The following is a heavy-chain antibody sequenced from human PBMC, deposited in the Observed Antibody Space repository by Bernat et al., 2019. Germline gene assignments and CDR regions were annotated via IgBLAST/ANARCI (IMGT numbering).Heavy chain of an antibody. CDR1: GFTFSSYG. Sequence: QVQLVESGGGVVQPGRSLRLSCAASGFTFSSYGMHWVRQAPGKGLEWVAVIWYDGSNKYYADSVKGRFTISRDNSKNTLYLQMNSLRAEYTAVYYCARPPSRYYDFWSGYWTRYYYYGIDVWGQGTTVTVSS. V-gene: IGHV3-33*01. D-gene: IGHD3-3*01. J-gene: IGHJ6*02. CDR3: ARPPSRYYDFWSGYWTRYYYYGIDV. CDR2: IWYDGSNK.